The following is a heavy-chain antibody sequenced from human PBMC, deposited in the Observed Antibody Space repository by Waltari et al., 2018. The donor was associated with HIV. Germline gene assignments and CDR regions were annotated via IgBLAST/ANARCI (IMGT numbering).Heavy chain of an antibody. D-gene: IGHD3-16*02. J-gene: IGHJ3*02. Sequence: EVMLVESGVAVVPLEGCLRLSCAGAGFAFYPCEMNWGRQAPGKGLEWIAYISSNGGAIPYADSVRGRFTISRDNANSSLYLQMNRLRGEDTAIYYCARDDLIVRRPFGIWGQGTMVTV. CDR3: ARDDLIVRRPFGI. CDR1: GFAFYPCE. V-gene: IGHV3-48*03. CDR2: ISSNGGAI.